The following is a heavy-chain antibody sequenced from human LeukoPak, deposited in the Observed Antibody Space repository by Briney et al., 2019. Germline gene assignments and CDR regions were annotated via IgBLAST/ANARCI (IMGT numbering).Heavy chain of an antibody. CDR1: GFTFNNYV. D-gene: IGHD3-10*01. J-gene: IGHJ4*02. CDR3: VATRVCGGVLLRPNCLYFEN. Sequence: GGSLRLSCAASGFTFNNYVMSWVRQAPGKGLEWVSGIDYSGGNTNYADSVLGRFTVSRDNSKNTLYLQMNSLRAEDTAVYYCVATRVCGGVLLRPNCLYFENWGQGTLVSVSS. V-gene: IGHV3-23*01. CDR2: IDYSGGNT.